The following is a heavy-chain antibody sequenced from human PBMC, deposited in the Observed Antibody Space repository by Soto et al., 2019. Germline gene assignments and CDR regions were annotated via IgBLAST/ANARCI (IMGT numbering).Heavy chain of an antibody. Sequence: QVQLVESGGGVVQPGRSLRLSCAASGFTFSSYAMHWVRQAPGKGLEWVAVISYDGSNKYYADSVKGRFTISRDNSKNTLYLQMNSLRAEDTAVYYCARGRGDVRRGYYFDYWGQGTLVTVSS. J-gene: IGHJ4*02. CDR1: GFTFSSYA. D-gene: IGHD2-21*02. CDR2: ISYDGSNK. V-gene: IGHV3-30-3*01. CDR3: ARGRGDVRRGYYFDY.